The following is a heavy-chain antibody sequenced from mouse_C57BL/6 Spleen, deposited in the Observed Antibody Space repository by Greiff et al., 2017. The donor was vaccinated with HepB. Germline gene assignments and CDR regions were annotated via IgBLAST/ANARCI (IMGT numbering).Heavy chain of an antibody. CDR3: AREREGGESYFDV. CDR1: GFTFSDYY. V-gene: IGHV5-16*01. CDR2: INYDGSST. J-gene: IGHJ1*03. Sequence: EVQLQESEGGLVQPGSSMKLSCTASGFTFSDYYMAWVRQVPEKGLEWVANINYDGSSTYYLDSLKSRFIISRDNAKNILYLQMSSLKSEDTATYYCAREREGGESYFDVWGTGTTVTVSS.